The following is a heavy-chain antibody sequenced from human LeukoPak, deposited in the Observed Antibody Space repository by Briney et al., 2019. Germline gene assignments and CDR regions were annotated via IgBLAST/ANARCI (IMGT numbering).Heavy chain of an antibody. CDR2: NNPGVGSA. D-gene: IGHD1-26*01. CDR1: GYTFSNYY. J-gene: IGHJ4*02. V-gene: IGHV1-46*01. CDR3: ARGGVGGNSVSFYYFDY. Sequence: ASVKVSCKASGYTFSNYYMYWVRQAPGQDLEWMGINNPGVGSASYAQKFQDRVTMTSDTSTSTVDMDLSSLRSEDTAVYYCARGGVGGNSVSFYYFDYWGQGTLVTVSS.